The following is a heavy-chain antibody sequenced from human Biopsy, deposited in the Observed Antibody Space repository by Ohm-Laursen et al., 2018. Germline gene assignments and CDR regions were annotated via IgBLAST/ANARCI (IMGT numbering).Heavy chain of an antibody. J-gene: IGHJ5*02. CDR1: GGSFSGYY. D-gene: IGHD3-10*01. Sequence: SETLSLTCGVYGGSFSGYYCSWIRQPPGQGLEGIGEINASGRTNYNPSLRSGFTFSVDASKNQFLLKLSSVTTADTAVYYCARGTNYYGSGRNRHWFDPWGQGTQVTVSS. V-gene: IGHV4-34*01. CDR3: ARGTNYYGSGRNRHWFDP. CDR2: INASGRT.